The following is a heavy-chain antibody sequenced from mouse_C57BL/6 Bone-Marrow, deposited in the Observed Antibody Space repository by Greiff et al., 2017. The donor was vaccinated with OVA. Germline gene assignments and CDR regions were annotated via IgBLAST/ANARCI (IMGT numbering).Heavy chain of an antibody. Sequence: EVQLQESGPGLVKPSQSLSLTCSVTGYSITSGYYWNWIRQFPGNKLEWMGYISYDGSNNYNPSLKNRISITRDTSKNQFFLKLNSVTTEDTATYYCVRDYLYYFDYWGQGTTLTVSS. V-gene: IGHV3-6*01. CDR1: GYSITSGYY. CDR2: ISYDGSN. D-gene: IGHD1-1*01. J-gene: IGHJ2*01. CDR3: VRDYLYYFDY.